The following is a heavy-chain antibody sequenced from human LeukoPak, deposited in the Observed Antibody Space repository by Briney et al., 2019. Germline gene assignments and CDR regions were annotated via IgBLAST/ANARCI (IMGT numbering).Heavy chain of an antibody. Sequence: GGSLRLSCAASGFTFSSYAMSWVRQAPGKGLEWVSAISGSGGSTYYADSVKGRFTISKDNSKNTLYLQMNSLRAEDTAVYYCAKAGFDYSASPLYYYYMDVWGKGTTVTVSS. V-gene: IGHV3-23*01. CDR1: GFTFSSYA. CDR2: ISGSGGST. D-gene: IGHD3-9*01. CDR3: AKAGFDYSASPLYYYYMDV. J-gene: IGHJ6*03.